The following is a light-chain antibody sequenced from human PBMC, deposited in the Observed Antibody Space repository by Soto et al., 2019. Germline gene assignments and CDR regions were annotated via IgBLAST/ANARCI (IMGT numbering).Light chain of an antibody. CDR2: GAS. J-gene: IGKJ2*01. CDR1: QSVSSSY. CDR3: HHYGSSPYT. Sequence: EIVLTQSPGTLSLSPGERATLSCRASQSVSSSYLAWYQQKPGQAPRLLIYGASSRATGIPDRFSGSGSGTDFTLTMNRLELEDFAVYYCHHYGSSPYTFGQGTKLEI. V-gene: IGKV3-20*01.